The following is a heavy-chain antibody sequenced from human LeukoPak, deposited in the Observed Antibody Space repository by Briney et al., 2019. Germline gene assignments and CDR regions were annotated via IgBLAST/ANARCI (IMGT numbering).Heavy chain of an antibody. CDR1: GFNFCNHW. D-gene: IGHD5-12*01. Sequence: GSLRLFFSASGFNFCNHWKDLVRPAPGKGLEWVASIKNDGSEKYYVDSVKGRFTVSRDNAKNSVFLQMNSLRAEDTAVCYCARDRGPNTFDYWGQGTLVTVSS. J-gene: IGHJ4*02. CDR3: ARDRGPNTFDY. V-gene: IGHV3-7*05. CDR2: IKNDGSEK.